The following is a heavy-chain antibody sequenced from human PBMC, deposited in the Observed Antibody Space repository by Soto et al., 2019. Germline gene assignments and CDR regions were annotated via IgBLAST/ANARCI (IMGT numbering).Heavy chain of an antibody. V-gene: IGHV3-23*01. D-gene: IGHD6-19*01. Sequence: GGSLRLSCAASEFTFSNYAMSWVRQAPGKGLEWVSSISDNGGTTYYADSVKGRFTISRDNSKNTLYLQMNSLRAEDTAVYYCARDYVSVAGTIDAFDIWGQGTMVTVSS. CDR3: ARDYVSVAGTIDAFDI. J-gene: IGHJ3*02. CDR2: ISDNGGTT. CDR1: EFTFSNYA.